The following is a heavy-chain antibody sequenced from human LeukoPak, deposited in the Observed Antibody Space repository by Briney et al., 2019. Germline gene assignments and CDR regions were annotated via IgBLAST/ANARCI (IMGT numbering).Heavy chain of an antibody. CDR1: GFTFTSSA. D-gene: IGHD3-22*01. CDR2: IVVGSGNT. J-gene: IGHJ5*02. V-gene: IGHV1-58*02. CDR3: AADLVSSGYYNWFDP. Sequence: GASVKVSCKASGFTFTSSAMQWVRQARGQRLEWIGWIVVGSGNTNYTQKFQERVTITRDMSTSTAYMELSSLRSEDTAVYYCAADLVSSGYYNWFDPWGQGTLVTVSS.